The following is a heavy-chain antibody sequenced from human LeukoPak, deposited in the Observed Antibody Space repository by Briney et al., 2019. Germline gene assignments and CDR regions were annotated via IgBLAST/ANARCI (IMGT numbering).Heavy chain of an antibody. CDR1: GFTFSDYY. J-gene: IGHJ2*01. V-gene: IGHV3-11*01. Sequence: GGSLRLSCAASGFTFSDYYMSWIRQAPGKGLEWVSYISSSGSTIYYADSVKGRFTISRDNAKNSLYLQMNSLRAEDTAVYYCARVPHPMIVGSRGIWYFDLWGRGTLVTVSS. CDR3: ARVPHPMIVGSRGIWYFDL. D-gene: IGHD3-22*01. CDR2: ISSSGSTI.